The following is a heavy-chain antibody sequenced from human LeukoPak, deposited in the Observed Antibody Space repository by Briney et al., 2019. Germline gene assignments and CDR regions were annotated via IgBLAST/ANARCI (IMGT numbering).Heavy chain of an antibody. D-gene: IGHD2-2*01. J-gene: IGHJ4*02. V-gene: IGHV1-69*01. CDR1: GGTFSSYA. CDR2: IIPIFGTA. CDR3: ASRGYCSSTSCSERVRFDY. Sequence: ASVKCSCKASGGTFSSYAISWVRQAPGQGLEWMGGIIPIFGTANYAQKFQGRVTITADESTSTAYMELSSLRSEDTAVYYCASRGYCSSTSCSERVRFDYWGQGTLVTVSS.